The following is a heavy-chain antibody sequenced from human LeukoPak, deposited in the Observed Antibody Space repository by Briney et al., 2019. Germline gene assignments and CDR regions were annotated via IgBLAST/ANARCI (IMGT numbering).Heavy chain of an antibody. D-gene: IGHD5-24*01. CDR3: ARIPWRHIGRYYFDY. Sequence: SETLSLTCTVSGGSNSSGDYYWSWIRQPPGTGLEWIGNIYYSGSTYYNPSVKSRVTISVDTSKNQFSLKLSSVTAADTAVYYCARIPWRHIGRYYFDYWGQGTLVAVSS. J-gene: IGHJ4*02. CDR2: IYYSGST. CDR1: GGSNSSGDYY. V-gene: IGHV4-30-4*01.